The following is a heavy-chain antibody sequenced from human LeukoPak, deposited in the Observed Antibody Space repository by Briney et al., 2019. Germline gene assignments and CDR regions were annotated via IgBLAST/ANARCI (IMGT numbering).Heavy chain of an antibody. Sequence: PSETLSLTCTVSGGSVSDYHWSWIRQSPGKGLEWIGYIYYTGTTYNPSLKSRVTISADTSKSQFSLKLSSVTAADTAVYYCARNFPLFRAARWFDYWGQGTLVTVSS. CDR2: IYYTGT. J-gene: IGHJ4*02. V-gene: IGHV4-59*02. D-gene: IGHD6-6*01. CDR1: GGSVSDYH. CDR3: ARNFPLFRAARWFDY.